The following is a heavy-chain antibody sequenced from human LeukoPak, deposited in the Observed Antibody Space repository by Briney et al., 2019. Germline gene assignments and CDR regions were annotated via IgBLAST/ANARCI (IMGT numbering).Heavy chain of an antibody. D-gene: IGHD3-16*01. Sequence: GGSLRLSCAASGFTFSDYYMSWIRQAPGKGLEWVSTIKGIGPTTYYADSLKGRFTISRDNAKNSLFLQMSSLRADDPAIYYCARAGELRYMDVWGKGTAVTVSS. V-gene: IGHV3-11*04. CDR1: GFTFSDYY. CDR3: ARAGELRYMDV. CDR2: IKGIGPTT. J-gene: IGHJ6*03.